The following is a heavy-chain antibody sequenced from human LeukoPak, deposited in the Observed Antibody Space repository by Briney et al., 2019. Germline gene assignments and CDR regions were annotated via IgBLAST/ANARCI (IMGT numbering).Heavy chain of an antibody. V-gene: IGHV3-15*01. CDR2: IQGKTDGGTT. D-gene: IGHD5-12*01. Sequence: GSLRLSCAASGFTFSNAWMSWVRQAPGKGLEWVGRIQGKTDGGTTDYATPVKGRFTISRDDSKNTLYLQMNSLKTEDTGVYYCTTGGYSGYDFSWGQGTLVTVSS. CDR1: GFTFSNAW. J-gene: IGHJ5*02. CDR3: TTGGYSGYDFS.